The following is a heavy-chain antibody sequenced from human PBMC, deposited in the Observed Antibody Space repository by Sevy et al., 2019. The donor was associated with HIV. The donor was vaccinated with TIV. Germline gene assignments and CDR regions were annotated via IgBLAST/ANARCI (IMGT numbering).Heavy chain of an antibody. D-gene: IGHD3-22*01. J-gene: IGHJ5*02. CDR3: AKDFYPDYYDSSGFTSAGWFDP. CDR1: GFTFSDYW. Sequence: GGSLRLSCAASGFTFSDYWMHWVRQVPGKGLEWVSAISGSGGSTYYADSVKGRFTISRDNSKNTLYLQMNSLRAEDTAVYYCAKDFYPDYYDSSGFTSAGWFDPWGQGTLVTVSS. CDR2: ISGSGGST. V-gene: IGHV3-23*01.